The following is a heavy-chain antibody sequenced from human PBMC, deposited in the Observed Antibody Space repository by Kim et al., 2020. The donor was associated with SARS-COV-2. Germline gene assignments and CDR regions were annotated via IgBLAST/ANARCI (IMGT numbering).Heavy chain of an antibody. Sequence: GGSLRLSCVASGFTFSSFVMNWVRQAPGKGLEWVSGISADGKSTFYTDSVKGRFTISRDNSKNTVTLQMNSLRAEDTAVYYCANFVGLGCWGQGTLVTVS. D-gene: IGHD2-8*01. CDR1: GFTFSSFV. J-gene: IGHJ4*02. CDR3: ANFVGLGC. V-gene: IGHV3-23*01. CDR2: ISADGKST.